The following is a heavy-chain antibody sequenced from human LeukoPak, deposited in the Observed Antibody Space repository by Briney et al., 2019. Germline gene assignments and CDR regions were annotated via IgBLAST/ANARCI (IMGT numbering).Heavy chain of an antibody. D-gene: IGHD6-13*01. Sequence: SETLSLTCTVSGASISSYYWSWIQQPPGKGLEWIGYIYYTGTTNYNPSLKSRVTVSVDTPKNQFSLYLTSVTAADTAVYYCAKMRQAATGGPWYFDLWGRGTLVTVSS. J-gene: IGHJ2*01. V-gene: IGHV4-59*01. CDR3: AKMRQAATGGPWYFDL. CDR1: GASISSYY. CDR2: IYYTGTT.